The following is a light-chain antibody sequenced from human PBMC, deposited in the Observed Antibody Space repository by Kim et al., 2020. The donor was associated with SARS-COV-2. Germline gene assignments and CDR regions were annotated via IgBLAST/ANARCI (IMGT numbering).Light chain of an antibody. Sequence: SASVGDRVTITCRASQSISSWLAWYQQKPGKAPKLLIYKTSNLESGVPLRFSGSGSGTEFTLTISSLQPDDFATYYCQQYNGYPLTFGQGTKLEI. CDR1: QSISSW. J-gene: IGKJ2*01. CDR3: QQYNGYPLT. CDR2: KTS. V-gene: IGKV1-5*03.